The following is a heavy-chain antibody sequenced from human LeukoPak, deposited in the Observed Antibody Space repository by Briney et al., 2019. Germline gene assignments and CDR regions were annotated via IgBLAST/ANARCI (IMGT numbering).Heavy chain of an antibody. J-gene: IGHJ4*02. D-gene: IGHD5-18*01. CDR2: ISGSGGST. CDR1: GFTFSSYA. V-gene: IGHV3-23*01. CDR3: ARDYPNTAMVWGKPAWFDY. Sequence: GGSLRLSCAASGFTFSSYAMSWVRQAPGKGLEWVSAISGSGGSTYYADSVKGRFTISRDNSKNTQYLQMNSLRAEDTAVYYCARDYPNTAMVWGKPAWFDYWGQGTLVTVSS.